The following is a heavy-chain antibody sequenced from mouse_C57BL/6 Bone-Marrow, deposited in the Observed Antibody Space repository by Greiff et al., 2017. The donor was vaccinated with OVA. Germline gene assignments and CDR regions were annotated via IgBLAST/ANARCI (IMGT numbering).Heavy chain of an antibody. D-gene: IGHD3-1*01. CDR1: GYTFTSYG. J-gene: IGHJ3*01. Sequence: VKVVESGAELARPGASVKLSCKASGYTFTSYGISWVKQRTGQGLEWIGEIYPRSGNTYYNEKFKGKATLTADKSSSTAYMELRSLTSEDSAVYFCARSGRTKGRFAYWGQGTLVTVSA. V-gene: IGHV1-81*01. CDR3: ARSGRTKGRFAY. CDR2: IYPRSGNT.